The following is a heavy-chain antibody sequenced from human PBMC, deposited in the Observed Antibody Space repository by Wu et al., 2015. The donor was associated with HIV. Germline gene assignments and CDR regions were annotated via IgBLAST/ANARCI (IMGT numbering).Heavy chain of an antibody. CDR3: ARVRHRDYYDSSDLGADY. CDR2: IIPSFGPP. J-gene: IGHJ4*02. D-gene: IGHD3-22*01. V-gene: IGHV1-69*05. CDR1: EDTFSGYG. Sequence: QVHLVQSGAEVKKPGSSVKVSCKTSEDTFSGYGLSWVRQAPGQGLEWMGGIIPSFGPPNYAQNFQGRVTISTDESMTVAYMELSSLRSEDTAVYYCARVRHRDYYDSSDLGADYWGQGTLVTVSS.